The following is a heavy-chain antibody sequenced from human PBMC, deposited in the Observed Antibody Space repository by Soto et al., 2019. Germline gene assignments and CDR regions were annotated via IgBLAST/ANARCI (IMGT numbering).Heavy chain of an antibody. Sequence: ETRSLTCTDSGGRVSSGSYFWSWIRQPPGKGLEWIGYIYYSGSNNYNPSLKSRVTISVDTSKKQFSLKLSSVTAADTAVYYCARESESNSTLGMDVWGQGTTVTASS. CDR3: ARESESNSTLGMDV. J-gene: IGHJ6*02. CDR2: IYYSGSN. CDR1: GGRVSSGSYF. D-gene: IGHD6-13*01. V-gene: IGHV4-61*01.